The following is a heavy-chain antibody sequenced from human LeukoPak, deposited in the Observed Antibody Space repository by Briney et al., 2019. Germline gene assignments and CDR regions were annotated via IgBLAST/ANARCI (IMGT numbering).Heavy chain of an antibody. V-gene: IGHV1-2*02. CDR1: GYTFTGYY. CDR2: INPNSGGT. Sequence: ASVKVSCKASGYTFTGYYMYWVRQAPGQGLEWMGWINPNSGGTYYAQKFQGRVTMTRDTSISTAHMELGRLRSDDTAVYYCARGYCSSSSCSPGNDWGQGTLVTVSS. D-gene: IGHD2-2*01. J-gene: IGHJ4*02. CDR3: ARGYCSSSSCSPGND.